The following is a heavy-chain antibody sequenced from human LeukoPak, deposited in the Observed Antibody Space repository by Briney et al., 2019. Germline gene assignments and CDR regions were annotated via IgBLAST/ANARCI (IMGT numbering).Heavy chain of an antibody. D-gene: IGHD3-22*01. CDR3: ARWGYYDSSGYLDY. CDR1: GGSISSYY. CDR2: IYYSGST. J-gene: IGHJ4*02. V-gene: IGHV4-59*01. Sequence: SETLSLTCTVSGGSISSYYWSWIRQPPGKGLEWIGYIYYSGSTNYNPSLKSRVTISVDTSKNQFSLKLSSVTAADAAVYYCARWGYYDSSGYLDYWGQGTLVTVSS.